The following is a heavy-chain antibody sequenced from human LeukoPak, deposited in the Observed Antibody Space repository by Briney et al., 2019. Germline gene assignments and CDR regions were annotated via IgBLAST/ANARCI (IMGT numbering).Heavy chain of an antibody. CDR1: GFTFSSYG. D-gene: IGHD3-9*01. Sequence: GGSPRLSCAASGFTFSSYGMHWVRQAPGKGLEWVAVIWYDGSNKYYADSVKGRFTISRDNSKNTLYLQMKSLRAEDTAVYYCVRDWDHFDFDSWGLGTLVTVSS. CDR3: VRDWDHFDFDS. J-gene: IGHJ5*01. CDR2: IWYDGSNK. V-gene: IGHV3-33*01.